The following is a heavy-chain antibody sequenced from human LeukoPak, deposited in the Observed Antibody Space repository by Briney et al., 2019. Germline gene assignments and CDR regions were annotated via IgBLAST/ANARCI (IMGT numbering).Heavy chain of an antibody. J-gene: IGHJ4*02. V-gene: IGHV3-7*01. CDR2: IKQDGSGE. D-gene: IGHD6-19*01. Sequence: PGGSLRLSCVASGFTFSRYWMSWVRRAPGKGLEWVAKIKQDGSGEYYLDSVKGRFTISRENAKNSLYLQMNSLRADDTAVYFCTTGYSSGWYNEGNYWGQGTLVTVSS. CDR1: GFTFSRYW. CDR3: TTGYSSGWYNEGNY.